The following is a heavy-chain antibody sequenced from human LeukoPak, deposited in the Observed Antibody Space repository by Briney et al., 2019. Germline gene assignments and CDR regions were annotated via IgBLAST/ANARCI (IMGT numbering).Heavy chain of an antibody. V-gene: IGHV3-66*01. CDR2: IYSGGST. Sequence: GGSLRLSCAASGLTVSSNYMSWVRHAPGKGLEWVSVIYSGGSTYYADSVKGRFTISRDNSKNTLYLQMNSLRAEDTAVYYCARERVENQQLVGGNYWGQGTLVTVSS. D-gene: IGHD6-6*01. J-gene: IGHJ4*02. CDR1: GLTVSSNY. CDR3: ARERVENQQLVGGNY.